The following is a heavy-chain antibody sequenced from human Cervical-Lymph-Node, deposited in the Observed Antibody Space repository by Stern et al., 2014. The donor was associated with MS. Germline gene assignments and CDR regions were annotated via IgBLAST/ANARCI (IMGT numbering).Heavy chain of an antibody. Sequence: QVQLVQSGAEVTKPGSSVNVSCKASGGTFSSSYAVSWVRPAPGQGLEWMGRIIPMIGLANYAQKFQTRLTITADKSSSTVYMKLSSLTSEDTALYYCARGIVTNRPAATLHNLFDPWGQGTLGTVSS. V-gene: IGHV1-69*09. CDR2: IIPMIGLA. J-gene: IGHJ5*02. D-gene: IGHD2-15*01. CDR1: GGTFSSSYA. CDR3: ARGIVTNRPAATLHNLFDP.